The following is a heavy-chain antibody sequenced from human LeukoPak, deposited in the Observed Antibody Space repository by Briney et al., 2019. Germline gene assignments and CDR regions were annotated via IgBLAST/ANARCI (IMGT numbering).Heavy chain of an antibody. D-gene: IGHD2/OR15-2a*01. J-gene: IGHJ4*02. CDR2: IIPIFGTA. CDR3: ARGLSPHYFDY. V-gene: IGHV1-69*13. Sequence: SVKVSCKASGYSFTGYYMHWVRQAPGQGLEWMGGIIPIFGTANYAQTFQGRVTITADESTSTAYMELSSLRSEDTAVYYCARGLSPHYFDYWGQGTLVTVSS. CDR1: GYSFTGYY.